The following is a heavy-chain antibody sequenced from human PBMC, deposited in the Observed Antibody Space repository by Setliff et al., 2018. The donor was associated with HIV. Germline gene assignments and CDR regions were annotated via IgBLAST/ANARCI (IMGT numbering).Heavy chain of an antibody. D-gene: IGHD5-18*01. V-gene: IGHV1-3*01. J-gene: IGHJ4*02. CDR3: ARSLREYSYGSPDY. CDR1: GYRFTGFA. CDR2: INAGTGNT. Sequence: GASVKVSCKASGYRFTGFAIHWARQAPGQRFEWMGWINAGTGNTKYSQKFQDRVTISRDIHANTAYMELSSLRSEDTAIYYCARSLREYSYGSPDYWGPGTLVTVSS.